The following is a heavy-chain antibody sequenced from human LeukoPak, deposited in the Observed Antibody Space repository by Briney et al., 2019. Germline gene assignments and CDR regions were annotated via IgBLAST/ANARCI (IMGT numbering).Heavy chain of an antibody. Sequence: SETLSLTCTVSGGSISSSSYYWGWIRQPPGKGLEWFGSIYYSGSTYYNPSLKSRVTISVDTSKNQFSLKLSSVTAADTAVYYCARHGNYGSGSYGSGRKRNYYYYGMDVWGQGTTVTVSS. CDR2: IYYSGST. CDR1: GGSISSSSYY. CDR3: ARHGNYGSGSYGSGRKRNYYYYGMDV. V-gene: IGHV4-39*01. J-gene: IGHJ6*02. D-gene: IGHD3-10*01.